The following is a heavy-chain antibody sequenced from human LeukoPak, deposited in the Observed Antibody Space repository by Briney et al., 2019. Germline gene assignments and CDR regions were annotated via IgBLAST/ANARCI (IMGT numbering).Heavy chain of an antibody. Sequence: SETLSLTCTVSGDSISSYYWSWIRQPPGKGLEWIGYIYDGGSTNYNSSLKSRVTISVDTSKNQFSLKLSSVTAADTAVYYCARANVVVVANEVWFDPWGQGTLVTVSS. D-gene: IGHD2-2*01. J-gene: IGHJ5*02. CDR2: IYDGGST. V-gene: IGHV4-59*01. CDR1: GDSISSYY. CDR3: ARANVVVVANEVWFDP.